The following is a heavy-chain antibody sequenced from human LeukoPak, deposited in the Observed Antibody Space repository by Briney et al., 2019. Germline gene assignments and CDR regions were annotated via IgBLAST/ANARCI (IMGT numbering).Heavy chain of an antibody. J-gene: IGHJ4*02. CDR3: AKKTSGYFPFDY. D-gene: IGHD5-12*01. CDR2: IGGSSDTT. CDR1: GFTFSSYS. V-gene: IGHV3-23*01. Sequence: GGSLRLSCAASGFTFSSYSMSWVRQAPGEGLEWVSIIGGSSDTTYYADSVKGRFTISRDNSMNALYLQMNSLRAEDTAVYYCAKKTSGYFPFDYWGQGTLVAVSS.